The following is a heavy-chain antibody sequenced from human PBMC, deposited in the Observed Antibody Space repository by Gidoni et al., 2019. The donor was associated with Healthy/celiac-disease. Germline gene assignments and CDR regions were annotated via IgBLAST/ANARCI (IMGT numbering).Heavy chain of an antibody. CDR2: IIPIFGTA. CDR3: ARDLPHAYCGGDCGSRYFDY. V-gene: IGHV1-69*01. Sequence: QVQLVQSGAEVKKPGSSVKVSCKASGGTFSSYAISWVRQAPGQGLEWMGGIIPIFGTANYAQKFQGRVTITADESTSTAYMELSSLRSEDTAVYYCARDLPHAYCGGDCGSRYFDYWGQGTLVTVSS. D-gene: IGHD2-21*02. CDR1: GGTFSSYA. J-gene: IGHJ4*02.